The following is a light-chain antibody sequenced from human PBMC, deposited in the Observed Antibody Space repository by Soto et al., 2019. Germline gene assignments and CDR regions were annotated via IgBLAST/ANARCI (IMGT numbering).Light chain of an antibody. CDR3: QKYNSVPFT. CDR1: QVISNY. CDR2: GAS. V-gene: IGKV1-27*01. J-gene: IGKJ3*01. Sequence: DIQMTQSPSSLSASVGDRVTITCRASQVISNYLAWYQQKPGKVPKVLIYGASTLQPGVPSRFSGSGSGTDYTLTISSLQPEDVATYYCQKYNSVPFTFGPGTKVGIK.